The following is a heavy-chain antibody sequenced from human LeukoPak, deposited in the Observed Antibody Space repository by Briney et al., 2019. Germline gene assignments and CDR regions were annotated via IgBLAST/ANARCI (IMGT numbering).Heavy chain of an antibody. D-gene: IGHD3-22*01. Sequence: SETLSLTCAVYGGSFSGYYWSWIRQPPGKGLEWIGEINHSGSTNYNPSLKSRVTISVDTSKNQFSLKLSSVTAADTAVYYCARGPGVVVLPIDYWGQGTLDTVSS. V-gene: IGHV4-34*01. J-gene: IGHJ4*02. CDR3: ARGPGVVVLPIDY. CDR1: GGSFSGYY. CDR2: INHSGST.